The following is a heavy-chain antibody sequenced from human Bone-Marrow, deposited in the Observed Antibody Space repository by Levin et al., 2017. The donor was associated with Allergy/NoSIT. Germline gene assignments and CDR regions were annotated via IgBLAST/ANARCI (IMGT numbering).Heavy chain of an antibody. CDR3: ARQTSMGGVVVVAAGDYFDY. Sequence: SETLSLTCTVSGGSISSSSYYWGWIRQPPGKGLEWIGSIYYSGSTYYNPSLKSRVTISVDTSKNQFSLKLSSVTAADTAVYYCARQTSMGGVVVVAAGDYFDYWGQGTLVTVSS. D-gene: IGHD2-15*01. CDR2: IYYSGST. V-gene: IGHV4-39*01. CDR1: GGSISSSSYY. J-gene: IGHJ4*02.